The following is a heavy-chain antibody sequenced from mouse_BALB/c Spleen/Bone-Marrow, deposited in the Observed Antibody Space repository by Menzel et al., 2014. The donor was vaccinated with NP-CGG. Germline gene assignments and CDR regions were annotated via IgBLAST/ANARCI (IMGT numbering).Heavy chain of an antibody. Sequence: EVKVVESGGGLVQPGDSLRPSCATSGFTFSDFYMEWVRQPPGKRLEWIATSRNRAKYYTTEYSASVKGRFIVSRDTSQSVLYLQMNALRAEDTAIYYCARDVGYGNYFVYWGQGTLVTVSA. CDR3: ARDVGYGNYFVY. D-gene: IGHD2-10*02. CDR2: SRNRAKYYTT. V-gene: IGHV7-1*02. J-gene: IGHJ3*01. CDR1: GFTFSDFY.